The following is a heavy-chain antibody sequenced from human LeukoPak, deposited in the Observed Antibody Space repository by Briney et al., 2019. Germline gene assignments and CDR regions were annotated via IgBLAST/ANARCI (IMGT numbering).Heavy chain of an antibody. V-gene: IGHV3-74*01. J-gene: IGHJ4*02. CDR1: GFDFSSNW. Sequence: GGSLRLSCAASGFDFSSNWMHWVRHAPGQGLVWVSRIKGDGISTNYADSVKGRFTISRDNARNSLYLQMNSLRDEDTAVYYCARRVVGAMPFDHWGQGTLVTVSS. D-gene: IGHD1-26*01. CDR3: ARRVVGAMPFDH. CDR2: IKGDGIST.